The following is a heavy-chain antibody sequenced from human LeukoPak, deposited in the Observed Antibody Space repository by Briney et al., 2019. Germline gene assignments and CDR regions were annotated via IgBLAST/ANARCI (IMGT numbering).Heavy chain of an antibody. V-gene: IGHV1-46*01. CDR3: ARRVRDYYDSSGYDYYYYYMDV. CDR1: GGTFTSYV. CDR2: INPSSGST. J-gene: IGHJ6*03. Sequence: GASVKVSRKASGGTFTSYVFTWVRQAPGQGLEWMGIINPSSGSTSYAQKFQGRVTMTRDTSTSTVYMELSSLRSEDTAVYYCARRVRDYYDSSGYDYYYYYMDVWGKGTTVTISS. D-gene: IGHD3-22*01.